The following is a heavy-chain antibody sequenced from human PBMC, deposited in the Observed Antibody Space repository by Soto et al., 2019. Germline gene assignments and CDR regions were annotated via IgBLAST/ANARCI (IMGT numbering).Heavy chain of an antibody. Sequence: QVQLQESGPGLVKPSQTLSLTCTVSGGSISSGGYYWSWIRQHPGKGLEWIGYIYYSGSTYYNPSLKSRVTISEDTSKNQFSLKLSSVTAADTAVYYCARSTGTTLSVWFDPWGQGTLVTVSS. CDR1: GGSISSGGYY. CDR3: ARSTGTTLSVWFDP. J-gene: IGHJ5*02. CDR2: IYYSGST. V-gene: IGHV4-31*03. D-gene: IGHD1-1*01.